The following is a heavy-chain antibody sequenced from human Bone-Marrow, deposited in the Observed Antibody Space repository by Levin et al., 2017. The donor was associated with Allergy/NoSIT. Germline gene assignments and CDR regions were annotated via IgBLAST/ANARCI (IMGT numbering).Heavy chain of an antibody. D-gene: IGHD3-22*01. V-gene: IGHV3-30*04. J-gene: IGHJ4*02. CDR1: GFTFSDYA. CDR3: ASDYDSSGYYYSCAGL. Sequence: GGSLRLSCAASGFTFSDYAMHWVRQAPGKGLQCVSLISYDSTHIYYADSVKGRFTVSRDNSKNTLYLRMDNLRAEDTAVYYCASDYDSSGYYYSCAGLWGPGTLVTVSS. CDR2: ISYDSTHI.